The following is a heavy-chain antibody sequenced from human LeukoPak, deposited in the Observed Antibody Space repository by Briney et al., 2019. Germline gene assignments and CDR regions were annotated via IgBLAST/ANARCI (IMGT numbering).Heavy chain of an antibody. CDR3: ARAHRASDYYYYYYMDV. J-gene: IGHJ6*03. CDR1: GFTFSFYM. CDR2: ISSSSTTI. V-gene: IGHV3-48*01. D-gene: IGHD3-10*01. Sequence: PGGPLRLSCTASGFTFSFYMMNWVRQAPGKGLEWVSYISSSSTTIYYADSVKGRFTISRDNAKNSLYLQMNSLGAEDTAVYYCARAHRASDYYYYYYMDVWGKGTTVTVSS.